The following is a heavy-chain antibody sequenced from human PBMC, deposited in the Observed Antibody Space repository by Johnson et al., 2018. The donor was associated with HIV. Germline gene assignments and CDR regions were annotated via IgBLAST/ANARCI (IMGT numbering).Heavy chain of an antibody. CDR3: ATGVVVTAMNDAFDI. CDR2: SCSGGST. V-gene: IGHV3-23*04. J-gene: IGHJ3*02. D-gene: IGHD2-21*02. CDR1: GFTVSSNY. Sequence: MLLVESGGGLVQPGGSLRLSCAASGFTVSSNYMSWVRQAPGKGLEWVSAISCSGGSTYYADSVKGRFTISRDNSKNTLYLQMNSLRAEDTAMYYCATGVVVTAMNDAFDIWGQGTMVTVSS.